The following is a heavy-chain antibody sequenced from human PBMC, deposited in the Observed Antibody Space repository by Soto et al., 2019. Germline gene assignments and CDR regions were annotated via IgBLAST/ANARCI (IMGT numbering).Heavy chain of an antibody. CDR2: IRGSGGST. D-gene: IGHD6-19*01. V-gene: IGHV3-23*01. CDR3: AKERTVAGFDY. J-gene: IGHJ4*02. Sequence: GGSLRLSCAASGFTFSSYGMNWVRQAPGKGREWVSGIRGSGGSTYYADSVKGRFTIARDNSKNTLHLQMNSLRAEDTAIYYCAKERTVAGFDYWGQGTQVTVSS. CDR1: GFTFSSYG.